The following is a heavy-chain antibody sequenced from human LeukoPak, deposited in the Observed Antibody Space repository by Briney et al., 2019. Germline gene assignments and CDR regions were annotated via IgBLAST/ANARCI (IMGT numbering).Heavy chain of an antibody. CDR1: GVSISSSNSY. D-gene: IGHD2-2*01. CDR2: IYYSGNT. J-gene: IGHJ4*02. Sequence: SETLSLTCTVSGVSISSSNSYWGWIRQPPGKGLEWIGSIYYSGNTYYNASLKGQVSISIDTSKNQFSLRLSSVTAADTAVYYCARDLLSRYCTSTSCPYWGQGTLVTVSS. CDR3: ARDLLSRYCTSTSCPY. V-gene: IGHV4-39*07.